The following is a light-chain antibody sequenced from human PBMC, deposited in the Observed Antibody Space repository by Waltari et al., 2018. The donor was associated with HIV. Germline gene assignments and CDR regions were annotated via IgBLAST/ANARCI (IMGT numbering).Light chain of an antibody. CDR3: QQYNSYSAT. CDR1: QSISSW. CDR2: KAS. Sequence: DIQMTQSPSTLSASVGDRVTITCRASQSISSWLAWYQQKPGKAPKLLIYKASSLESGVPSRFSGSGSGTEFTLTISSLQPDDFATYYCQQYNSYSATFGGGTKVGIK. V-gene: IGKV1-5*03. J-gene: IGKJ4*01.